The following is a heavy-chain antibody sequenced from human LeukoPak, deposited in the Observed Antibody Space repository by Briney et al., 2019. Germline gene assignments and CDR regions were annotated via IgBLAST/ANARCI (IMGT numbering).Heavy chain of an antibody. J-gene: IGHJ4*02. Sequence: GSLRLSCAASGFTFSSYWMSWVRQAPGKGLEWIGEINHSGSTNYNPSLKSRVTISVDTSKNQFSLKLSSVTAADTAVYYCARGLRYGYSYGKGFDYWGQGTLVTVSS. CDR1: GFTFSSYW. CDR3: ARGLRYGYSYGKGFDY. CDR2: INHSGST. D-gene: IGHD5-18*01. V-gene: IGHV4-34*01.